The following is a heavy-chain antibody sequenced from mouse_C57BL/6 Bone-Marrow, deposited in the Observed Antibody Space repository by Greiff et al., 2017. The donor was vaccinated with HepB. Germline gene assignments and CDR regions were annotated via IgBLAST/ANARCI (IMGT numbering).Heavy chain of an antibody. V-gene: IGHV6-6*01. CDR1: GFTFSDAW. CDR2: IRNKANNHAT. CDR3: TRRGLSWFAY. Sequence: EVQRVESGGGLVQPGGSMKLSCAASGFTFSDAWMDWVRQSPEKGLEWVAEIRNKANNHATYYAESVKGRFTISRDDSKSSVYLQMNSLRAEDTGIYYCTRRGLSWFAYWGQGTLVTVSA. J-gene: IGHJ3*01.